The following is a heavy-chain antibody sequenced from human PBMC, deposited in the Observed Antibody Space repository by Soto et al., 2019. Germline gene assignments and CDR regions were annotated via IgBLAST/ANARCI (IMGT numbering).Heavy chain of an antibody. D-gene: IGHD4-4*01. CDR3: AREEDNYDFDY. CDR1: GFTFSSCG. CDR2: IWYDGSNK. J-gene: IGHJ4*02. Sequence: QVQLVESGGGVVQPGRSLRLSCAASGFTFSSCGMHWVRQAPGKGLEWVAVIWYDGSNKYYADSVKGRFTISRDNSKNTLYLQMNSLRAEDTAVYYCAREEDNYDFDYWGQGTRVTVSS. V-gene: IGHV3-33*01.